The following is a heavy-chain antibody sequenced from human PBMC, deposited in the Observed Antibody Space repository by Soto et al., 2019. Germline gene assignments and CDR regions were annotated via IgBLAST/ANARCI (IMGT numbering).Heavy chain of an antibody. V-gene: IGHV1-69*13. CDR1: GGTFSSYA. CDR3: ASPTVVTPSGLGTSSSNYYYGMDV. J-gene: IGHJ6*02. D-gene: IGHD4-17*01. CDR2: IIPIFGTA. Sequence: ASVKVSCKASGGTFSSYAISWVRQAPGQGLEWMGGIIPIFGTANYAQKFQGRVTITADESTSTAYMELSSLRSEDTAVYYCASPTVVTPSGLGTSSSNYYYGMDVWGQGITVTVSS.